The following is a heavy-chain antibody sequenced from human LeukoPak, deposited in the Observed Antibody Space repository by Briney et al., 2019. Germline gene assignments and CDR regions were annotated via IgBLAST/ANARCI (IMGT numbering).Heavy chain of an antibody. CDR3: ARGAADDPRYSSSGGFDY. Sequence: ASVKVSCKASGYTFTGYYMHWVRQAPGQGLEWMGWINPNSGGTNYAQKFQGRVTMTRDTSISTAYMELSRLRSDDTAVYYCARGAADDPRYSSSGGFDYWGQGTLVTVSS. D-gene: IGHD6-6*01. J-gene: IGHJ4*02. CDR2: INPNSGGT. V-gene: IGHV1-2*02. CDR1: GYTFTGYY.